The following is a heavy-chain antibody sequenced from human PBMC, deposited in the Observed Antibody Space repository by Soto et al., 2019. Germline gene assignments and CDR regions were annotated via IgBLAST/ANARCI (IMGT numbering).Heavy chain of an antibody. V-gene: IGHV3-74*01. CDR1: GFTFSTYW. J-gene: IGHJ4*02. D-gene: IGHD3-22*01. CDR3: ARTGAFNYDNSPYER. Sequence: EVQLVESGGGLVQPGGSLRLSCAASGFTFSTYWMQWVRQAPGKGLLWISRINSDGSNTNYADSVKGRFAISRDNAKNTLYLQRNSLRAEDTAVYYCARTGAFNYDNSPYERWGQGTLVTVSS. CDR2: INSDGSNT.